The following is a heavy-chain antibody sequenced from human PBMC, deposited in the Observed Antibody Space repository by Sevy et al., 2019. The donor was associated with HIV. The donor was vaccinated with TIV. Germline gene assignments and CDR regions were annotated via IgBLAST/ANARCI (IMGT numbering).Heavy chain of an antibody. Sequence: GGSLRLSCVASGFTFRSYWMTWVRQAPGKGLEWVANIKQEGSEKDYVDSVKGRFTISRDNAKNSLYLQMNNLRVEDTAVYYCARVPTSMLGFDIWGQGTMVTVSS. J-gene: IGHJ3*02. D-gene: IGHD3-16*01. CDR3: ARVPTSMLGFDI. CDR2: IKQEGSEK. CDR1: GFTFRSYW. V-gene: IGHV3-7*01.